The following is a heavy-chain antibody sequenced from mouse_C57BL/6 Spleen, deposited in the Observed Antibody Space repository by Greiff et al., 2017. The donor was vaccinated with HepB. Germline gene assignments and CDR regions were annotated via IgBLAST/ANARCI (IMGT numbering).Heavy chain of an antibody. D-gene: IGHD2-3*01. CDR3: GRDGYCFAY. J-gene: IGHJ3*01. CDR1: GYSFTSYY. Sequence: VQLQQSGPELVKPGASVKISCKASGYSFTSYYIHWVKQRPGQGLEWIGWIYPGSGNTKYNEKFKDKATLTADTSSSTAYMQLSSLTSEDSAVYYCGRDGYCFAYWGQGTLVTVSA. CDR2: IYPGSGNT. V-gene: IGHV1-66*01.